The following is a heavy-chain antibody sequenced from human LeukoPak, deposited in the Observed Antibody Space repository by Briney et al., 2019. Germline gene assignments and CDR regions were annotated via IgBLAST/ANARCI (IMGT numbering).Heavy chain of an antibody. J-gene: IGHJ4*02. CDR1: GGTFSSYA. CDR2: IIPIFGTA. D-gene: IGHD6-13*01. CDR3: AKTRPLDSSSWSHGDY. Sequence: ASVKVSSKASGGTFSSYAISCVRQAPGQGLEWMGGIIPIFGTANYAQKFQGRVTITADESTSTAYMELSSLRSEDTAVYYCAKTRPLDSSSWSHGDYWGQGTLVTVSS. V-gene: IGHV1-69*13.